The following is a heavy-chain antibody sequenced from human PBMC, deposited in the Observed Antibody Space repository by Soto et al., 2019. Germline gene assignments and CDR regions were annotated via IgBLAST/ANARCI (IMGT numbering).Heavy chain of an antibody. CDR3: VRDSHGDY. Sequence: EVQLVDSGGGLVQPGGSLRLSCAGSGFIFSNYWMHWVRQAPGKGLEWVSRIDHDGPTDYAASVRGRFTISRDNAETTLYLQMNSLRPEDTAVYYCVRDSHGDYWGQGTLVTVSS. CDR2: IDHDGPT. V-gene: IGHV3-74*01. CDR1: GFIFSNYW. J-gene: IGHJ4*02.